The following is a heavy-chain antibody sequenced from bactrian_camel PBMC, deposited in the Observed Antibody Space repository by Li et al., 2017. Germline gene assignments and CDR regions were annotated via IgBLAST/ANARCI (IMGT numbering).Heavy chain of an antibody. D-gene: IGHD4*01. Sequence: HVQLVESGGGSVQAGQSLRLSCTASGFTCDEARRDDCDMGWYRQSTGDQDVCDLVSRIRSDGSTYYSDSVKGRFTISRANDKNTVILQMNSLQPNDTAVYYCAARGLTVRRLCFVGNLWGKGTQVTVS. CDR1: GFTCDEARRDDCD. CDR2: IRSDGST. J-gene: IGHJ4*01. CDR3: AARGLTVRRLCFVGNL. V-gene: IGHV3S60*01.